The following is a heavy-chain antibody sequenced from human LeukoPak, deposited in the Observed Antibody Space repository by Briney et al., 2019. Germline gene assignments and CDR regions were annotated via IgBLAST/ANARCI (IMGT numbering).Heavy chain of an antibody. CDR1: GFTFSSYT. CDR3: ARDLKGGYYYYMDV. J-gene: IGHJ6*03. CDR2: ISSSSSTI. D-gene: IGHD3-16*01. V-gene: IGHV3-48*01. Sequence: PGGSLRLSCAASGFTFSSYTMNWVRQAPGKGLEWVSYISSSSSTIYYADSVRGRFTISRDNAKNSLYLQMNSLRAEDTAVYYCARDLKGGYYYYMDVWGKGTTVTVSS.